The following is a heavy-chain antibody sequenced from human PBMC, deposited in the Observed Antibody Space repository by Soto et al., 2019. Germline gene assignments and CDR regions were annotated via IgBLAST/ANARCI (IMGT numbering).Heavy chain of an antibody. CDR2: IYSSGKI. D-gene: IGHD6-19*01. CDR1: SASISASD. V-gene: IGHV4-59*01. CDR3: ARDLGGSSGHFDS. Sequence: QVQLQEAGPGLVKPSETVSLTCTVSSASISASDWSWIRQPPGQGLEWVASIYSSGKIDYNPSLESRLTISVATSKNQFSLNLRSVTAADTAVYYCARDLGGSSGHFDSWGQGTLVTVSS. J-gene: IGHJ4*02.